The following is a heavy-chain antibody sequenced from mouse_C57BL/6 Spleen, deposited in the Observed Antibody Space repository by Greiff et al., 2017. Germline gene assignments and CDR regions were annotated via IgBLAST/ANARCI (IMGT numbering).Heavy chain of an antibody. CDR1: GYTFTSYW. CDR3: ARSTGTYLDY. J-gene: IGHJ2*01. D-gene: IGHD4-1*01. V-gene: IGHV1-69*01. Sequence: QVQLQQPGAELVMPGASVKLSCKASGYTFTSYWMHWVKQRPGQGLEWIGEIDPSDSSTNYNQKFKGKSTLTVDKSSSTAYMQLSSLTTEDSAVYYCARSTGTYLDYWGQGTTLTVSS. CDR2: IDPSDSST.